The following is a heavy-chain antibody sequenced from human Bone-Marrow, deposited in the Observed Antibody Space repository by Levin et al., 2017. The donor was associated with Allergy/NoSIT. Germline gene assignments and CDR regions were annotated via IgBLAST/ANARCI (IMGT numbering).Heavy chain of an antibody. Sequence: KISCKASGGTFSSFAVSWVRQAPGQGLEWIGGIIPIFGTIYYAQRLQGRVTITADKSTNTAYMELSGLGSEDTAVYYCATDENLIQGVVSDYYYYLDVWGKGTTVTVSS. V-gene: IGHV1-69*06. J-gene: IGHJ6*03. CDR2: IIPIFGTI. D-gene: IGHD3-10*01. CDR3: ATDENLIQGVVSDYYYYLDV. CDR1: GGTFSSFA.